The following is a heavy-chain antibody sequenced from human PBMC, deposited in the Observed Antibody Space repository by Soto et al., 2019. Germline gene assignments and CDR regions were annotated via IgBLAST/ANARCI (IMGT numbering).Heavy chain of an antibody. Sequence: SETLSLTCTVSGGSISSYYWSWIRQPPGKGLEWIGYIYYSGSTNYNPSLKSRVTISVDTSKNQFSLKLSSVTAADTAVYYCERSGYYDSSGYLFDDAFDIWGQGTMVTVSS. D-gene: IGHD3-22*01. CDR3: ERSGYYDSSGYLFDDAFDI. V-gene: IGHV4-59*01. CDR1: GGSISSYY. J-gene: IGHJ3*02. CDR2: IYYSGST.